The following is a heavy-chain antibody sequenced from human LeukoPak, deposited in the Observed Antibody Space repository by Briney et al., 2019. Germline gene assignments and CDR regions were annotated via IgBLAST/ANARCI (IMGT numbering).Heavy chain of an antibody. CDR2: IRTKTYSQTT. Sequence: PGRSLRLSCTASGFIFRDHAMSWFRQAPGKGLEWVGFIRTKTYSQTTEYAASVKGRFTISRDDSTSIAYLQMNSLKTEDTAVYYCSRISGTLTGYPFDIWGQGTMVTVSS. CDR3: SRISGTLTGYPFDI. V-gene: IGHV3-49*03. J-gene: IGHJ3*02. D-gene: IGHD5-12*01. CDR1: GFIFRDHA.